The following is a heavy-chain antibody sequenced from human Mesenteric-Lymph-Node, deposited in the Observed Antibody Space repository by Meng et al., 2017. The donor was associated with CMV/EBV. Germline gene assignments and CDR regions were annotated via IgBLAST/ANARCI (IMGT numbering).Heavy chain of an antibody. V-gene: IGHV3-11*04. J-gene: IGHJ4*02. Sequence: GESLKISCAASGFNFSDYYMNWIRQAPGKGLEWISYISTSGRTIWYTDSVKGRFTISRDNAKNSLYLQMNSLTTEDTAVYYCATIGWYVPTFDYWGQGTLVTVSS. CDR3: ATIGWYVPTFDY. CDR2: ISTSGRTI. D-gene: IGHD6-19*01. CDR1: GFNFSDYY.